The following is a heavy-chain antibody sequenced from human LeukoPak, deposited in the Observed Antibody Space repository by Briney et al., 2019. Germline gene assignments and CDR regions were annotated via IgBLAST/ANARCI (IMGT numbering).Heavy chain of an antibody. Sequence: GGSLRLSCAASGFSFSNFAMSWVRQAPGKGLEWVSLIIGSSGDTFYADSVKGRFTISRDNSKNRLYLQMNSLRAEDTALCYCAKGAYDYIEMGYFDSWGQGTLVTVSS. V-gene: IGHV3-23*01. CDR3: AKGAYDYIEMGYFDS. D-gene: IGHD5-12*01. J-gene: IGHJ4*02. CDR1: GFSFSNFA. CDR2: IIGSSGDT.